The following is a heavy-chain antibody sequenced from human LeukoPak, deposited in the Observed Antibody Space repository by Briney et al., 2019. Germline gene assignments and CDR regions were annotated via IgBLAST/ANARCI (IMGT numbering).Heavy chain of an antibody. Sequence: PGGSLRLSCVASGFTFSNYGMHWVRQAPGKGLEWVAYIRFDASNEYYADSVKGRFSISRDNSKKMLYLQMNSLRTEDTAFYYFAKRAGSAWSAGPWGQGTLVTVSS. V-gene: IGHV3-30*02. CDR1: GFTFSNYG. J-gene: IGHJ5*02. CDR2: IRFDASNE. CDR3: AKRAGSAWSAGP. D-gene: IGHD3-10*01.